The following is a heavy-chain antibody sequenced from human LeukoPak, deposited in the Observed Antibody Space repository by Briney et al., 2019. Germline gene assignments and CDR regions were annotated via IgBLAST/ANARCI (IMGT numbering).Heavy chain of an antibody. Sequence: GGSLRLSCAASGFTFSSYDMTWVRQAPGKGLEWVSGISGSGGSTYYADSVKGRFTISRDSSKNTLYLQMHSLRAEDTAVYYCAKDFSSSWFHFDYWGQGTLVTVSS. V-gene: IGHV3-23*01. J-gene: IGHJ4*02. CDR2: ISGSGGST. CDR3: AKDFSSSWFHFDY. D-gene: IGHD6-13*01. CDR1: GFTFSSYD.